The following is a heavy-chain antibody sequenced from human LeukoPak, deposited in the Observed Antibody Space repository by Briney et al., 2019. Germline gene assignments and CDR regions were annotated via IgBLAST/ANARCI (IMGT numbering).Heavy chain of an antibody. CDR2: TNSNTGGS. J-gene: IGHJ5*02. Sequence: ASVTASCKTSGYNFLAHYIHWVRQAPGQGLEWMGWTNSNTGGSMTAQKFQGGVSLTRDTATTTAYLEVRRLTADDTAVYFCARDLYGSLSYGLDTWGQGTLVIVSS. V-gene: IGHV1-2*02. CDR3: ARDLYGSLSYGLDT. CDR1: GYNFLAHY. D-gene: IGHD3-16*01.